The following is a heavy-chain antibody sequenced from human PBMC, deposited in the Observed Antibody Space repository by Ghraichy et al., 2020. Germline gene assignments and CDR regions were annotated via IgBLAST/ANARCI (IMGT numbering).Heavy chain of an antibody. CDR1: GYTFTTYG. V-gene: IGHV1-18*04. D-gene: IGHD1-26*01. J-gene: IGHJ4*02. Sequence: ASVKVSCKASGYTFTTYGITWVRQAPGQGLEWMGWISAYNGNTNYAQKLQGRVTMTTDTSTSTAYMELRSLRSDDTAVYYCARAGSGSYWGYFDYWGQGTRVTVSS. CDR3: ARAGSGSYWGYFDY. CDR2: ISAYNGNT.